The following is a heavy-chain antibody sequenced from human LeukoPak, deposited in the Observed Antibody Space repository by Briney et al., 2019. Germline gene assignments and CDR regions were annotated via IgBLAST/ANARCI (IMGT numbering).Heavy chain of an antibody. Sequence: SETLSLTCTVSGGSISSSSYYWGWIRQPPGKGLEWIGSIYYSGGTYYNPSLKSRVTISVDTSKNQFSLKLSSVTAADTAVYYCARHSSSWYNWFDPWGQGTLVTVSS. V-gene: IGHV4-39*01. CDR1: GGSISSSSYY. CDR2: IYYSGGT. CDR3: ARHSSSWYNWFDP. D-gene: IGHD6-13*01. J-gene: IGHJ5*02.